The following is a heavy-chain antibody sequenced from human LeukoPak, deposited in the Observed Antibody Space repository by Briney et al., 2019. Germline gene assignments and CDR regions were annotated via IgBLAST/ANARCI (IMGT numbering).Heavy chain of an antibody. J-gene: IGHJ5*02. V-gene: IGHV3-21*04. Sequence: PGGSLRLSCAASGFTFSSYSMNWVRQAPGKGLEWVSSISSSSSYIYYADSVKGRFTISRDNAKNSLYLQMNSLRAEDTAVYYCAKDKVVVPAAILGWFDPWGQGTLVTVSS. CDR3: AKDKVVVPAAILGWFDP. D-gene: IGHD2-2*01. CDR1: GFTFSSYS. CDR2: ISSSSSYI.